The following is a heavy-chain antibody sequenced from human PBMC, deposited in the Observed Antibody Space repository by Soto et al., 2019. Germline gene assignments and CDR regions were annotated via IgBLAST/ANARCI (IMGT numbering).Heavy chain of an antibody. V-gene: IGHV3-64D*09. CDR1: GFTFSSYA. Sequence: GGSLRLSCSASGFTFSSYAMHWVRPAPGKGLEYVSAISSNGGSTYYADSVKGRFTISRDNSKNTLYLQMSSLRAEDTAVHYGVRETGPQPGAFDIWGQGTMVTISS. CDR3: VRETGPQPGAFDI. D-gene: IGHD1-26*01. J-gene: IGHJ3*02. CDR2: ISSNGGST.